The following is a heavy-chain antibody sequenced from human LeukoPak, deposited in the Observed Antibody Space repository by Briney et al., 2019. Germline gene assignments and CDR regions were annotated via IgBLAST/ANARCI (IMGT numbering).Heavy chain of an antibody. D-gene: IGHD6-13*01. Sequence: SETLSLPGTVSGGPLSRYHWSWTRHPAGKGLEWIGRGYTSGGTNYNPSLKSRLTMSVDTSKNQFSLKLSSGTAADTAVYYCARHSSNWSDAFDIWGQGTMVTVSS. CDR1: GGPLSRYH. J-gene: IGHJ3*02. V-gene: IGHV4-4*07. CDR3: ARHSSNWSDAFDI. CDR2: GYTSGGT.